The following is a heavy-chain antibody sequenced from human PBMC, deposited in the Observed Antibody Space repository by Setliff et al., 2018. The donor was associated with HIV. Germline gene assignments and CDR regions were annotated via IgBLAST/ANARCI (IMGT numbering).Heavy chain of an antibody. D-gene: IGHD3-22*01. CDR3: ARLNSSGYYYLDYFDY. V-gene: IGHV4-39*01. CDR2: IYFSGTP. CDR1: GFTFSTYW. J-gene: IGHJ4*02. Sequence: GSLRLSCAASGFTFSTYWMSWVRQAPGKGLGWVASIYFSGTPYYNPSLKNRVTISVDTSKNQFSLKLSSVTAADTAVYYCARLNSSGYYYLDYFDYWGQGTLVTVSS.